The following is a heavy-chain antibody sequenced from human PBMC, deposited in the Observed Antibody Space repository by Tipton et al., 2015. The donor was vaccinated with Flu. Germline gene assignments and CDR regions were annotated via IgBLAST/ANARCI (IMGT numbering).Heavy chain of an antibody. CDR3: AKGHTGSGYMTLHYYYGMDV. D-gene: IGHD6-13*01. V-gene: IGHV3-23*01. J-gene: IGHJ6*02. Sequence: SLRLSCAASGFTFSSYAMSWVRQAPGKGLEWVSAISGSGGSTYYADSVKGRFTISRDNSKNTLYLQMNSLRAEDTAVYYCAKGHTGSGYMTLHYYYGMDVWGQGTTVTVPS. CDR2: ISGSGGST. CDR1: GFTFSSYA.